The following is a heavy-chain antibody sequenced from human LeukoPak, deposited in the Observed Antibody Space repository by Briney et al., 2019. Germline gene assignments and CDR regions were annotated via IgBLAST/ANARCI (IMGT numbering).Heavy chain of an antibody. V-gene: IGHV4-59*01. CDR3: AREELTMVRGVIMYYFDY. J-gene: IGHJ4*02. CDR2: IYYSGST. CDR1: GGSISSYY. Sequence: SETLSLTCTVSGGSISSYYWSWIRQPPGKGLEWIGYIYYSGSTNYNPSLKSRVTISVDTSKNQFSLKLSSVTAADTAVYYCAREELTMVRGVIMYYFDYWGQGTLVTVSS. D-gene: IGHD3-10*01.